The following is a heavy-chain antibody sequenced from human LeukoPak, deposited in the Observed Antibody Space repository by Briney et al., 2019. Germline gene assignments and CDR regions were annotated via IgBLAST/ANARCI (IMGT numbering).Heavy chain of an antibody. CDR1: GFTFSSYS. Sequence: VGALRLSCAASGFTFSSYSMNGVRQAPGRGLEWVSSISSSSSYIYYADSVKGRFTISRDNAKNSLYLRMNSLRAEDTAVYYCARDLDYNFDYWGQGTLVTVSS. D-gene: IGHD4-11*01. V-gene: IGHV3-21*01. CDR2: ISSSSSYI. CDR3: ARDLDYNFDY. J-gene: IGHJ4*02.